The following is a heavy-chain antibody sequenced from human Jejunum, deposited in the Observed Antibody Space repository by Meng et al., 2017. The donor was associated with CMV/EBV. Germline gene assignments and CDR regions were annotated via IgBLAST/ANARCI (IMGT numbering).Heavy chain of an antibody. CDR3: AKYYGYSYGGLDY. CDR1: GFAFSGYW. V-gene: IGHV3-74*01. CDR2: INGDGTTT. D-gene: IGHD5-18*01. Sequence: CVAAGFAFSGYWMQWVRQTPGKGLVWVSRINGDGTTTTCADFAKDRFTISRDNTKNTLYLQMNSLRAEDTAVYYCAKYYGYSYGGLDYGGQGTLVTVSS. J-gene: IGHJ4*02.